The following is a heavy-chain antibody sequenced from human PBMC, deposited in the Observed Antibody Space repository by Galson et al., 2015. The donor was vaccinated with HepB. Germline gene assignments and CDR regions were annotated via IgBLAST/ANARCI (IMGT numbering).Heavy chain of an antibody. J-gene: IGHJ4*02. CDR1: GFTFSSYA. V-gene: IGHV3-23*01. CDR2: ISDSGDTT. Sequence: SLRLSCAASGFTFSSYAMSWVRQVPGKGLEWVSTISDSGDTTYSADSVKGRFTISRDNSKNTLFLQMNSLRAEDTAGYYCAKDPPWDYYDSSVYFDFWGQGTLFTVSS. D-gene: IGHD3-22*01. CDR3: AKDPPWDYYDSSVYFDF.